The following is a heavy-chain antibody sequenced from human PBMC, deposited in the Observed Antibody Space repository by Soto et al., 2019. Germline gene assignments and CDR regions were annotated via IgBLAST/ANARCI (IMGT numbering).Heavy chain of an antibody. CDR1: GFTFSSYA. CDR2: ISGSGGST. V-gene: IGHV3-23*01. Sequence: PGGSLRLSCAASGFTFSSYAMSWVRRAPGKGLEWVSAISGSGGSTYYADSVKGRFTISRDNSKNTLYLQMNSLRAEDTAVYYCAKDPLAKVTYYDILTGYYPSWFDPWGQGTLVTVSS. D-gene: IGHD3-9*01. J-gene: IGHJ5*02. CDR3: AKDPLAKVTYYDILTGYYPSWFDP.